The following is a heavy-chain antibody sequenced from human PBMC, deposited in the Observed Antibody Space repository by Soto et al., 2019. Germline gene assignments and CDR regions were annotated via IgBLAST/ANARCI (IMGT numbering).Heavy chain of an antibody. Sequence: PGESLKISCKGSGYSFTSYWISWVRQMPGKGLEWMGRIDPSDSYTNYSPSFQGHVTISADKSISTAYLQWSSLKASDTAMYYCARQWTYYYDSSGLGYYGMDVWGQGTTVTSP. D-gene: IGHD3-22*01. CDR2: IDPSDSYT. V-gene: IGHV5-10-1*01. CDR3: ARQWTYYYDSSGLGYYGMDV. J-gene: IGHJ6*02. CDR1: GYSFTSYW.